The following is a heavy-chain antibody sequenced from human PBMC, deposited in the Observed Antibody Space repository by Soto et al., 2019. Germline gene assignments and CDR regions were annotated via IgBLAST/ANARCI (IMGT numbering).Heavy chain of an antibody. Sequence: GGSLRLSCAASGFTFDDYTMHWVRQAPGKGLEWVSLISWDGGSTYYADSVKGRFTISRDNSKNSLYLQMNSLRTEDTALYYCAKSSFFGVVTLGYYYGMDVWGQGTTVTVSS. CDR1: GFTFDDYT. D-gene: IGHD3-3*01. CDR2: ISWDGGST. J-gene: IGHJ6*02. CDR3: AKSSFFGVVTLGYYYGMDV. V-gene: IGHV3-43*01.